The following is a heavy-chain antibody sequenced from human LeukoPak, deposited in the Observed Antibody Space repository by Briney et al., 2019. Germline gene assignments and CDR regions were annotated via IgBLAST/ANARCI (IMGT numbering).Heavy chain of an antibody. J-gene: IGHJ5*02. CDR3: ARLEVAAAGSRWFDP. Sequence: SETLSLTCAGYGGSFSGYYWSGIRQLPGKGLEWIGEINHSGSTNYKPSLKSRVTISVDTSKNQFSLKLSSVTAADTAVYYCARLEVAAAGSRWFDPWGQGTLVTVSS. V-gene: IGHV4-34*01. CDR1: GGSFSGYY. CDR2: INHSGST. D-gene: IGHD6-13*01.